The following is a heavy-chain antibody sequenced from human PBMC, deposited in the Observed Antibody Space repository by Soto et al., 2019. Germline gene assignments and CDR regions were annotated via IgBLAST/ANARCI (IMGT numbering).Heavy chain of an antibody. D-gene: IGHD2-2*02. CDR3: ARDGPDCSSTSCYIRYYYYGMDV. CDR1: GYTFTSYG. Sequence: GASVKVSCKASGYTFTSYGISWVRQDPGQGLEWMGWISAYNGNTNYAQKLQGRVTMTTDTSTSTAYMELRSLRSDDTAVYYCARDGPDCSSTSCYIRYYYYGMDVWGQGTTVTVSS. V-gene: IGHV1-18*01. CDR2: ISAYNGNT. J-gene: IGHJ6*02.